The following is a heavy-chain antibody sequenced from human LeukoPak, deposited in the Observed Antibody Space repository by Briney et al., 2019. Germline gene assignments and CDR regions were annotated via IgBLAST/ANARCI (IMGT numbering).Heavy chain of an antibody. V-gene: IGHV4-59*01. CDR1: GGSISSYY. Sequence: SETLSLTCTVSGGSISSYYWSWIRQPPGKGLEWIGYIYYSGSTNYNPSLKSRVTISVDTSKNQFSLKLSSVTAADTAVYYCARAQYCYDSSGSPTIDYWGQGTLVTVSS. CDR3: ARAQYCYDSSGSPTIDY. D-gene: IGHD3-22*01. CDR2: IYYSGST. J-gene: IGHJ4*02.